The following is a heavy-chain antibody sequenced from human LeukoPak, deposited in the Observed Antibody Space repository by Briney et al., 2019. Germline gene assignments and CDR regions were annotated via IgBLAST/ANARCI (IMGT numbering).Heavy chain of an antibody. CDR1: QFSFSIYA. J-gene: IGHJ5*02. V-gene: IGHV3-23*01. D-gene: IGHD3-22*01. CDR2: ITSSCEGT. Sequence: GGSLRLSCAPSQFSFSIYAMSWVRQAPGKGLEWVSSITSSCEGTYYTGSVNGRCTNSRDNSKNPLHLTMTSLRAEDTAVYYSARDRPNYYGSNGHYYQRNGDPWGPGTLVTVSS. CDR3: ARDRPNYYGSNGHYYQRNGDP.